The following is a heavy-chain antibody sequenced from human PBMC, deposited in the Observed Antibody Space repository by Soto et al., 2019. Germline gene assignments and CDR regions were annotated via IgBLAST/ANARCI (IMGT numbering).Heavy chain of an antibody. J-gene: IGHJ4*02. CDR2: INPNSGGT. CDR3: ARGSPDGYSSGLDY. CDR1: GYTFTGYY. Sequence: VASVKVSCKASGYTFTGYYMHWVRQAPGQGLEWMGWINPNSGGTNYAQKFQGWVTMTRDTSISTAYMELSRLRSDDTAVYYCARGSPDGYSSGLDYWGQGTLVTVSS. V-gene: IGHV1-2*04. D-gene: IGHD6-19*01.